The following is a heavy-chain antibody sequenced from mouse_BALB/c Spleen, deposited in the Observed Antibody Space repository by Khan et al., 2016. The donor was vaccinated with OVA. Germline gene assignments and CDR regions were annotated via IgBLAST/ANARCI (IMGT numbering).Heavy chain of an antibody. V-gene: IGHV1-20*02. Sequence: VQLQQSGPELVKPGASVKISCKASGYSFTGYFMNWVMQSHGKSLEWIGRINPHIGETFYNQKFKDKATLTVDESSSTAHMELRSLASEDSAVYYCARSCRSDFDYWGQGTTLTDAS. CDR2: INPHIGET. J-gene: IGHJ2*01. CDR3: ARSCRSDFDY. CDR1: GYSFTGYF. D-gene: IGHD1-1*01.